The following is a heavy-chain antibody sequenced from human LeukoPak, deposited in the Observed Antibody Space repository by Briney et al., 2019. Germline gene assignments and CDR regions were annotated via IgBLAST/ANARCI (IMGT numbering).Heavy chain of an antibody. Sequence: PGGSLRLSCAASGFTFSSYSMNWVRQAPGKGLEWVSSISSSSSYIYYADSVKGRFTISRDNAKNSLYLQMNSLRAEDTAVYYCARGTVTTGNWFDPWGQGTLVTVSS. D-gene: IGHD4-17*01. V-gene: IGHV3-21*01. J-gene: IGHJ5*02. CDR3: ARGTVTTGNWFDP. CDR1: GFTFSSYS. CDR2: ISSSSSYI.